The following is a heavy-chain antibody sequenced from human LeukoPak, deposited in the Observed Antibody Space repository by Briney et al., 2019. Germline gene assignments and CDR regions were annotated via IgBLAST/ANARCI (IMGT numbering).Heavy chain of an antibody. Sequence: PSETLSLTCTVSGGSISSYDWSWIRRPPGKGLEWIGYIYYSGSTNYNPSLKSRVTMSVDTSKNQFSLKLSSVTAADTAVYYCARDPIKGTGTTVGGDYWGQGTLVTVSP. CDR2: IYYSGST. CDR3: ARDPIKGTGTTVGGDY. V-gene: IGHV4-59*01. J-gene: IGHJ4*02. D-gene: IGHD1-7*01. CDR1: GGSISSYD.